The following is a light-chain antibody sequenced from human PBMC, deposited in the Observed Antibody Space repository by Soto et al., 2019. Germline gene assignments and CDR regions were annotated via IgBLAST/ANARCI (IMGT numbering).Light chain of an antibody. J-gene: IGLJ1*01. V-gene: IGLV2-23*02. CDR3: CSYAGSSTRV. CDR1: SSDVGSYNL. CDR2: EVS. Sequence: QSVLTQPASVSGSPGQSITISCTGTSSDVGSYNLVSWYQQHPGKAPKLMIYEVSKRPSGVSNRFSGSKSGNTASLTISGXXXXXXXXYYCCSYAGSSTRVFGTGTKLTVL.